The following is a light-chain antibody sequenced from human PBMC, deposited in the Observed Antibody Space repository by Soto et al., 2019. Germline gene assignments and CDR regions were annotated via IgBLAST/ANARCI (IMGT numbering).Light chain of an antibody. J-gene: IGKJ5*01. CDR2: DGS. Sequence: EIVMTQSPDTVYVSPGERPTLSCMASQSVRSNLAWYQHKPGQXPRXXIYDGSTRALGIPARFSGSGSGTELTLTISSLQSEDFEVYFCQQYDDWPITFGQGTRLDI. CDR1: QSVRSN. V-gene: IGKV3-15*01. CDR3: QQYDDWPIT.